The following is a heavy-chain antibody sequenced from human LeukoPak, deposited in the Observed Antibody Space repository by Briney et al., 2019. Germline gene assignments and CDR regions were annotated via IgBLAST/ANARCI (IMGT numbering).Heavy chain of an antibody. Sequence: SETLSLTCAVSGYSISSGYYWGWIRQPPGQGLEWIGSIYHSGSTYYNPSLKSRVTISVDTSKNQFPLKLSSVTAADTAVYYCARLAAAGTFYFDYWGQGTLVTVSS. CDR2: IYHSGST. V-gene: IGHV4-38-2*01. D-gene: IGHD6-13*01. CDR3: ARLAAAGTFYFDY. CDR1: GYSISSGYY. J-gene: IGHJ4*02.